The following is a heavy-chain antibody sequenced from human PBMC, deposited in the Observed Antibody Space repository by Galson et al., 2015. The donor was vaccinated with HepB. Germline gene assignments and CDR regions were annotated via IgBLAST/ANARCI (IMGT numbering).Heavy chain of an antibody. CDR3: ARSICSGGSCYASSAIGY. CDR1: GFTFSSYA. Sequence: SLRLSCAASGFTFSSYAMHWVRQAPGKGLEWVAVISYDGSNKYYADSVKGRFTISRDNSKNTLYLQMNSLRAEDTAVYYCARSICSGGSCYASSAIGYWGQGTLVTVSS. V-gene: IGHV3-30*04. CDR2: ISYDGSNK. J-gene: IGHJ4*02. D-gene: IGHD2-15*01.